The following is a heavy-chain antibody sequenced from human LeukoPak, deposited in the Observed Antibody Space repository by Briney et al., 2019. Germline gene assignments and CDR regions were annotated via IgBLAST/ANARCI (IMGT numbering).Heavy chain of an antibody. J-gene: IGHJ4*02. CDR3: ARGCSSTSCYTGFDY. D-gene: IGHD2-2*02. V-gene: IGHV1-18*01. Sequence: GASVEVSCKASGYTFTSYGISWVRQAPGQGLEWMGWISAYNGNTNYAQKLQGRVTMTTDTSTSTAYMELRSLRSDDTAVYYCARGCSSTSCYTGFDYWGQGTLVTVSS. CDR1: GYTFTSYG. CDR2: ISAYNGNT.